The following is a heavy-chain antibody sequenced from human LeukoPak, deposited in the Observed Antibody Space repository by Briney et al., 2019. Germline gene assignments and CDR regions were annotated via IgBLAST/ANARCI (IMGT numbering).Heavy chain of an antibody. CDR3: ARGISWLGESLDAFDI. CDR2: FDPEDGET. Sequence: ASVKVSCKVSGYTLTELSMHWVRQAPGKGLEWMGGFDPEDGETIYAQKFQGRVTMTEDTSTDTAYMELSSLRSEDTAVYYCARGISWLGESLDAFDIWGQGTMVTVSS. D-gene: IGHD3-10*01. CDR1: GYTLTELS. V-gene: IGHV1-24*01. J-gene: IGHJ3*02.